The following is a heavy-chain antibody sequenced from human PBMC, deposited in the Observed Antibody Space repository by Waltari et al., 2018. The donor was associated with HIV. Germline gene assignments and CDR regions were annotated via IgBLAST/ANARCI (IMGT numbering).Heavy chain of an antibody. J-gene: IGHJ6*02. CDR1: GFTFSSYS. CDR2: ISSSSSYI. D-gene: IGHD4-17*01. V-gene: IGHV3-21*01. CDR3: ARDPSRDGDPYYYYYGMDV. Sequence: EVQLVESGGGLVKPGGSLRLSCAASGFTFSSYSMNWVRQAPGKGLEWVSSISSSSSYIYYADSVKGRFTISRDNAKNSLYLQMNSLRAEDTAVYYCARDPSRDGDPYYYYYGMDVWGQGTTVTVSS.